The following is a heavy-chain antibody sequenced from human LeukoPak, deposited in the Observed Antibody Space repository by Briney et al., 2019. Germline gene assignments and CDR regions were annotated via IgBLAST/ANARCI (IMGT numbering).Heavy chain of an antibody. CDR1: GFSFSSYV. Sequence: PGGSLRLSCEASGFSFSSYVIHWFRQAPGKGLEWVAVISSDGTREYYAASVKGRFTVSRDDSKNTLYLQMNSLRAEDTAVYYCARDFYYDSSGYHDYWGQGTLVTVSS. CDR2: ISSDGTRE. V-gene: IGHV3-30-3*01. CDR3: ARDFYYDSSGYHDY. D-gene: IGHD3-22*01. J-gene: IGHJ4*02.